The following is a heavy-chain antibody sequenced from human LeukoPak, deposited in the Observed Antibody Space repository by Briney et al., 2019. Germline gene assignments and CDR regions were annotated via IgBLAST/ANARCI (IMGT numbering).Heavy chain of an antibody. CDR2: IIPILGIA. J-gene: IGHJ6*02. CDR3: AREAGTAYYYYYGMDV. CDR1: GGTFSSYA. Sequence: ASVKVSCKASGGTFSSYAISWVRQAPGQGLEWMGRIIPILGIANYAQKFQGRVTITADKSTGTAYMELSSLRSEDTAVYYFAREAGTAYYYYYGMDVWGQGTTVTVSS. D-gene: IGHD1-1*01. V-gene: IGHV1-69*04.